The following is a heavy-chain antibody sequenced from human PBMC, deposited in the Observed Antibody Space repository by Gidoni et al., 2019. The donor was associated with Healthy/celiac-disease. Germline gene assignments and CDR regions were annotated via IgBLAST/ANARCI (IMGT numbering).Heavy chain of an antibody. J-gene: IGHJ6*02. CDR2: ISYDGSNK. V-gene: IGHV3-30-3*01. D-gene: IGHD2-2*01. CDR1: GFTVSSYA. Sequence: QVQLVESGGGVVQPGRSLRLSCAASGFTVSSYAMHWVRPAPGKGLGWVAVISYDGSNKDYADSVKGRFTISRDNSKNTLYLQMNSLRAEYTAVYYCARDSVNIVVVPAAIRLTPYYYYGMDVWGQGTTSPSP. CDR3: ARDSVNIVVVPAAIRLTPYYYYGMDV.